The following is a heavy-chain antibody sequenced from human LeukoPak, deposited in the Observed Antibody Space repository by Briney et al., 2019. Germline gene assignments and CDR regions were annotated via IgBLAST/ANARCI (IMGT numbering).Heavy chain of an antibody. CDR1: GFTFSSYS. CDR3: ARDPQAYIVLMVYAPWYFDL. J-gene: IGHJ2*01. Sequence: GGSLRLSCAASGFTFSSYSMNWVRQAPGKGLEWVSSISSSSSYIYYADSVKGRFTISRDNAKNSLYLQMNSLRAEDTAVYYCARDPQAYIVLMVYAPWYFDLWGRGTLVTVSS. D-gene: IGHD2-8*01. V-gene: IGHV3-21*01. CDR2: ISSSSSYI.